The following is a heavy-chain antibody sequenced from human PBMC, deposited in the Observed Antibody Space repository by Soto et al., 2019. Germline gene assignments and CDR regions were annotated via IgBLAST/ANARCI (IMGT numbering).Heavy chain of an antibody. CDR1: GGSISSSNW. CDR2: IYHSGST. D-gene: IGHD1-26*01. J-gene: IGHJ4*02. V-gene: IGHV4-4*02. Sequence: PSETLSLTCAVSGGSISSSNWWSWVRQPPGKGLEWIGEIYHSGSTNYNPSLKSRVTISVDKSKNQFSLKLSSVTAADTAVYSCARTPWDGHPGYYFDYWGQGTLVTVSS. CDR3: ARTPWDGHPGYYFDY.